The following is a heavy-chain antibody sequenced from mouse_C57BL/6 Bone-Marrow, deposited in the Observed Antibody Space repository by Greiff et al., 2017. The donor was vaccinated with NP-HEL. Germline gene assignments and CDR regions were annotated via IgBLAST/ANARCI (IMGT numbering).Heavy chain of an antibody. V-gene: IGHV1-50*01. D-gene: IGHD1-1*01. Sequence: QVQLQQPGAELVKPGASVKLSCKASGYTFTTYWMQWVKQRPGPGLEWIGEIDPSDSYTNYTQQFKGKATLTVDTSSSTAYMQLSSLTSEDSAVYYCARKAYYGRSYEFAYWGQGTLVTVSA. CDR1: GYTFTTYW. CDR2: IDPSDSYT. CDR3: ARKAYYGRSYEFAY. J-gene: IGHJ3*01.